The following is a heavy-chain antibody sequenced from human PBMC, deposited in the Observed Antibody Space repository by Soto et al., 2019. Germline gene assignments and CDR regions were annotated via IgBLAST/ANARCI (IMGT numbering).Heavy chain of an antibody. D-gene: IGHD6-19*01. Sequence: GESLKISCKGSGYSFTSYWIGWVRQMPGKGLEWMGIIYPGDSDTRYSPSFQGQVTISADKSISTAYLQWSSLKASDTAMYYCARQGYSEPVGSVAEVGYFDYWGQGTLVTVSS. CDR2: IYPGDSDT. CDR1: GYSFTSYW. CDR3: ARQGYSEPVGSVAEVGYFDY. V-gene: IGHV5-51*01. J-gene: IGHJ4*02.